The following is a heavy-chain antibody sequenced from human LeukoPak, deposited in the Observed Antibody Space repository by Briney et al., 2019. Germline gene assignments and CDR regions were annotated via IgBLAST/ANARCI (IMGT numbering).Heavy chain of an antibody. J-gene: IGHJ3*02. Sequence: GASVKVSCKASGYNFRNYGIGWGRQAPRQGLEWMGWVTAGNGNTNYAQKVQGRVTMTTDTSTNTTYTELRSMRSDDTAVYFCARDSARGYSYGYNAFDIWGQGTMVTVSS. CDR1: GYNFRNYG. V-gene: IGHV1-18*01. D-gene: IGHD5-18*01. CDR3: ARDSARGYSYGYNAFDI. CDR2: VTAGNGNT.